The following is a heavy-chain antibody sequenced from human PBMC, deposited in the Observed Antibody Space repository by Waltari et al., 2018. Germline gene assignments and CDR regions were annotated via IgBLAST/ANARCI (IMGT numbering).Heavy chain of an antibody. CDR1: AGSFTGYY. V-gene: IGHV4-34*01. CDR3: ARGRGTSNYYYYGMDV. J-gene: IGHJ6*02. CDR2: INQSGST. D-gene: IGHD1-7*01. Sequence: QVQLHQWGAGLLKPSQTLSLTCAVYAGSFTGYYWRWIRQPPGKGLEWIGEINQSGSTNYNPSMKSRVTISVDTSKNQFSLKLSSVTAADTAVYYCARGRGTSNYYYYGMDVWGQGTTVTVSS.